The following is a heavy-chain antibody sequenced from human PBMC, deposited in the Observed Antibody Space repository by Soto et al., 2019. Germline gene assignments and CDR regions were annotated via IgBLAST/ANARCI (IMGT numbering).Heavy chain of an antibody. Sequence: QITLKESGPTLVKPTQTLTLTCTFSGFSLSTSGVGVGWIRQPPGKALEWLALIYWDDDKRYSPSLKSRLTITKDTPKNQVVLTMTNMDPVDTATYYCAPADLPDSGYDRFDYWGQGTLVTVSS. CDR1: GFSLSTSGVG. CDR3: APADLPDSGYDRFDY. J-gene: IGHJ4*02. CDR2: IYWDDDK. D-gene: IGHD5-12*01. V-gene: IGHV2-5*02.